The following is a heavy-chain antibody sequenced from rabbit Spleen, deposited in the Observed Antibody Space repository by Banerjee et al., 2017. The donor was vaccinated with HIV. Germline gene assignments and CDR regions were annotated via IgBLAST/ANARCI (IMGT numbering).Heavy chain of an antibody. CDR2: INMVTGKS. J-gene: IGHJ6*01. V-gene: IGHV1S45*01. Sequence: EQLEESGGGLVKPEGSLTLTCKASGVSFSDKDVMCWVRQAPGKGLEWITCINMVTGKSVYASWAKGRFIMSKTSSTTVTLQMTSLTVADTATYFCARDTGTSFSSYGMDLWGQGTLVTV. D-gene: IGHD7-1*01. CDR3: ARDTGTSFSSYGMDL. CDR1: GVSFSDKDV.